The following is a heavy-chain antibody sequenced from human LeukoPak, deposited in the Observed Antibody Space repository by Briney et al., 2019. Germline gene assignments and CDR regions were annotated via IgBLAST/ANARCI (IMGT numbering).Heavy chain of an antibody. D-gene: IGHD6-19*01. Sequence: PGGSLRLSCAASGFTFSSYDMHWVRQATGKGLEWVSAIGTAGDTYYPGSVKGRFTISRENAKNSLYLQMNSLRAGDTAVYYCARGIAVADTHVEYFHHWGQGTLVTVSS. CDR3: ARGIAVADTHVEYFHH. CDR1: GFTFSSYD. CDR2: IGTAGDT. J-gene: IGHJ1*01. V-gene: IGHV3-13*01.